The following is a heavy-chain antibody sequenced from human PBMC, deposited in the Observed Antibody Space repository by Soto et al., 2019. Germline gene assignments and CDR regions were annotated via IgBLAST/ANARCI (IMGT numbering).Heavy chain of an antibody. CDR1: GGSISRYY. D-gene: IGHD5-12*01. CDR2: IYYSGST. J-gene: IGHJ5*02. V-gene: IGHV4-59*12. Sequence: PSETLSLTCTVSGGSISRYYWSWIRQPPGKGLEWIGYIYYSGSTNYNPSLKSRVTISVDTSKNQFSLKLSSVTAADTAVYYCARAGYEADPWGQGTLVTVSS. CDR3: ARAGYEADP.